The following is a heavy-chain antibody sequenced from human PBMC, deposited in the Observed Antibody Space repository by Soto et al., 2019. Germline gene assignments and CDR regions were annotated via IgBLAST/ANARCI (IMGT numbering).Heavy chain of an antibody. D-gene: IGHD5-18*01. CDR1: GGSISSGDYY. V-gene: IGHV4-30-4*01. Sequence: SETLSLTCTVSGGSISSGDYYWSWIRQPPGKGLEWIGYIYYSGSTYYNPSLKSRATISVDTSKNQFSLKLSSVTAADTAVYYCASGYSYGHYYFDYWGQGTLVTVS. CDR3: ASGYSYGHYYFDY. J-gene: IGHJ4*02. CDR2: IYYSGST.